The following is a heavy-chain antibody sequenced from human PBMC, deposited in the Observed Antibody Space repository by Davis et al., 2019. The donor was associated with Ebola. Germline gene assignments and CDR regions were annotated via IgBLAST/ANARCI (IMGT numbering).Heavy chain of an antibody. V-gene: IGHV3-48*02. Sequence: GESLKISCAASGFTFSSYSMNWVRQAPGKGLEWVSYISSSSSTIYYADSVKGRFTISRDNAKNSLYLQMNSLRDEDTAVYYCARVRYCGGDCSRHYYYGMDVWGKGATVTVSS. J-gene: IGHJ6*04. D-gene: IGHD2-21*02. CDR2: ISSSSSTI. CDR3: ARVRYCGGDCSRHYYYGMDV. CDR1: GFTFSSYS.